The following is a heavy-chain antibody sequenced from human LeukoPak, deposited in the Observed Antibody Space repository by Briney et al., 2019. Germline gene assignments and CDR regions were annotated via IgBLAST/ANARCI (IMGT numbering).Heavy chain of an antibody. CDR3: AKDRLNDYPSWFDP. CDR2: ISGSGAGT. CDR1: GFTFSSFA. D-gene: IGHD4-11*01. V-gene: IGHV3-23*01. J-gene: IGHJ5*02. Sequence: GGSLRLSCAASGFTFSSFALSWVRQAPGKGLEWVSAISGSGAGTYYADSVKGRFTISRDNSKNTLYLQMNSLRAEDTAVYYCAKDRLNDYPSWFDPWGQGTLVTVSS.